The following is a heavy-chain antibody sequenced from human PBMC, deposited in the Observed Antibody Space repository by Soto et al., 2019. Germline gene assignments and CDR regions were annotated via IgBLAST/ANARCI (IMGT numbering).Heavy chain of an antibody. CDR2: IYYSGST. CDR1: GGSISSYY. CDR3: ARHTYYYDSSGYYNWFDP. V-gene: IGHV4-59*08. Sequence: SETLSLTCTVSGGSISSYYWSWIRQPPGKGLEWIGYIYYSGSTTYNPSLKSRVTISVDTSKNQFSLKLSSVTAADTAVYYCARHTYYYDSSGYYNWFDPWGQGTLVTVSS. D-gene: IGHD3-22*01. J-gene: IGHJ5*02.